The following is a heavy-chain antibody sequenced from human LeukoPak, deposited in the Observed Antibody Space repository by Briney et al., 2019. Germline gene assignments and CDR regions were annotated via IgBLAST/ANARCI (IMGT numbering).Heavy chain of an antibody. J-gene: IGHJ4*02. V-gene: IGHV3-30*02. CDR2: IRYDGSNK. CDR1: RFTFSSSG. D-gene: IGHD5-18*01. CDR3: AKEASRGYSFPYTPIEKPYYFDY. Sequence: TGGSLRLSCAASRFTFSSSGMHWVRQAPGKGLEWVAFIRYDGSNKYYADSVKGRFTISRDNSKNTLFLQMNSLRAEDTAVYYCAKEASRGYSFPYTPIEKPYYFDYWGQGTLVTVSS.